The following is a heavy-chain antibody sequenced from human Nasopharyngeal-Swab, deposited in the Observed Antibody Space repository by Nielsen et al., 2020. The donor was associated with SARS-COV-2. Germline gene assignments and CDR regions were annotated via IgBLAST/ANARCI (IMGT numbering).Heavy chain of an antibody. CDR3: ARDLYASGNQGY. CDR1: GGTFSSYA. V-gene: IGHV1-69*04. D-gene: IGHD3-10*01. J-gene: IGHJ4*02. CDR2: IIPILGIA. Sequence: SVKVSCKASGGTFSSYAISWVRQAPGQGLEWMGRIIPILGIANYAQKFQGRVTITADKSTSTAYMELSSLRSEDTAVYYCARDLYASGNQGYWGQGTLVTVSS.